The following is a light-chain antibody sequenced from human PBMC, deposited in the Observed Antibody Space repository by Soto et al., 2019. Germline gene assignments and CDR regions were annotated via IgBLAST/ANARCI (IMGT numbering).Light chain of an antibody. CDR1: QSISSY. Sequence: DIQMTQSPSSLSASVGDRVTITCRASQSISSYLNWYQQKPGKAPNLLIFAASSLQSGVPSRFSGSGSGTEFTLTISSLQPEDFATYYCQQSYSTLLYTFGQGTKLEI. CDR3: QQSYSTLLYT. V-gene: IGKV1-39*01. CDR2: AAS. J-gene: IGKJ2*01.